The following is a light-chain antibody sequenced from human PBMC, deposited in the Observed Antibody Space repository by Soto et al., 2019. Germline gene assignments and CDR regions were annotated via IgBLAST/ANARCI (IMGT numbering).Light chain of an antibody. CDR1: QSVSSSY. V-gene: IGKV3-15*01. CDR2: GAS. Sequence: EIVLTQSPGTLSLSPGERATLSCGASQSVSSSYLAWYQQKPGQAPRLLIYGASTRATGIPARFSGSGSGTEFTLTISSLQSEDFAVYYCQQYNNWPRWTFGQGTKVDIK. J-gene: IGKJ1*01. CDR3: QQYNNWPRWT.